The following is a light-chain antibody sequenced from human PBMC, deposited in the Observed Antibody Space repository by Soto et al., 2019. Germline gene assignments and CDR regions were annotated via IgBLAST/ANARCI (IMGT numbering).Light chain of an antibody. J-gene: IGKJ4*01. Sequence: DIQMTQSPSTLSASVGDRVTITCRASQSISSLLAWYQQKPGKAPNLLIYKASSLESGVPSRFSGSGSGTEFTLTIRSLPPDDFATYYCQQYNSYPQTFGGGTKVEIK. CDR2: KAS. V-gene: IGKV1-5*03. CDR3: QQYNSYPQT. CDR1: QSISSL.